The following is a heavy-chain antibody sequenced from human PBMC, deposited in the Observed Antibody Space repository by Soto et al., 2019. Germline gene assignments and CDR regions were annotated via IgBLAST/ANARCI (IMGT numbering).Heavy chain of an antibody. D-gene: IGHD6-13*01. Sequence: SETLSLTCTVSGGSISSYYWSWIRQPPGKGLEWIGYIYYSGSTNYNPSLKSRVTISVDTSKNQFSLKLSFVTAADTAVYYCARAIAAAGPKFYYYYYMDVWGKGTTVTVSS. J-gene: IGHJ6*03. CDR2: IYYSGST. CDR3: ARAIAAAGPKFYYYYYMDV. V-gene: IGHV4-59*01. CDR1: GGSISSYY.